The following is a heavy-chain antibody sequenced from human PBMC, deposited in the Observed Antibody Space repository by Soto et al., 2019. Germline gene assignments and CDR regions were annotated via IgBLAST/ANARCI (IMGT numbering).Heavy chain of an antibody. CDR2: IVVDSGNT. CDR3: ATGQRDLIPHGVVV. V-gene: IGHV1-58*01. CDR1: GFTFKSSA. Sequence: QMALVQSGPEVKKHGTSVKVSCQASGFTFKSSAVQWLRQARGQSLEWIGRIVVDSGNTNYAQNFQESVTISRDMPTSTAYMEVRSLRFEDTAVYYCATGQRDLIPHGVVVWGQGNTVTVPS. J-gene: IGHJ6*02. D-gene: IGHD2-21*01.